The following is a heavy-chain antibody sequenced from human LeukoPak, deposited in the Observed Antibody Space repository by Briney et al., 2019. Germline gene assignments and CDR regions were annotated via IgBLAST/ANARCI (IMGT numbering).Heavy chain of an antibody. CDR1: GFTFSSYS. V-gene: IGHV3-21*01. J-gene: IGHJ4*02. Sequence: GGSLRLSCAASGFTFSSYSMNWVRQAPGKGLEWVSSISSSSSYIYYADSVKGRFTISRDNAKNSLYLQMNSLRAEDTAVYYCARDWETAYYYDSSGYYPNDYWGQGTLATVSS. D-gene: IGHD3-22*01. CDR2: ISSSSSYI. CDR3: ARDWETAYYYDSSGYYPNDY.